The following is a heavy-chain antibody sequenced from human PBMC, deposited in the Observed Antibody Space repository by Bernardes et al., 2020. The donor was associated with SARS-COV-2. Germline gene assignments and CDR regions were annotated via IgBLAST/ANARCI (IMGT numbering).Heavy chain of an antibody. CDR1: GDSISRTNYY. V-gene: IGHV4-39*01. CDR3: AIAGTTGWYFDL. CDR2: TFYGGRT. J-gene: IGHJ2*01. Sequence: SETLSLTCAVSGDSISRTNYYWGWIRQPPGKGLEWIGNTFYGGRTSYNPSLESRVTISVDTSKNQFSLKLTSVTAADTAVYYCAIAGTTGWYFDLWGRGTLVTVSS. D-gene: IGHD1-7*01.